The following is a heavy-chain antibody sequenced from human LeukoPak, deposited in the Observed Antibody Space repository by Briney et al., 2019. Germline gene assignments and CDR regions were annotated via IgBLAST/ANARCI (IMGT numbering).Heavy chain of an antibody. CDR1: GFTFSNYW. V-gene: IGHV3-7*04. CDR2: IKEDGSEK. D-gene: IGHD1-26*01. Sequence: GGSLSLSCAASGFTFSNYWMSWVRQAPEKGLEWVANIKEDGSEKYYVDSVKGRFTISRDNARNSLYLQMNSLRAEDTAVYYCARVLVGAFDYWGQGTLVTVSS. CDR3: ARVLVGAFDY. J-gene: IGHJ4*02.